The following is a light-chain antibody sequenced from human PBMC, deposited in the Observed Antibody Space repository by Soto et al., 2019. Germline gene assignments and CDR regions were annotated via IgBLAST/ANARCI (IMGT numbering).Light chain of an antibody. J-gene: IGKJ4*01. CDR1: QTVSSTY. CDR3: QQYGGSPPLT. V-gene: IGKV3-20*01. Sequence: IVLTQSPGTLSLSPGERATLSCRASQTVSSTYLAWYQQKPGQAPRLLIHGASSRATGIPDRFSGSGSGTEFTLTISRLEPEDFALHYCQQYGGSPPLTFGGGTKVEIK. CDR2: GAS.